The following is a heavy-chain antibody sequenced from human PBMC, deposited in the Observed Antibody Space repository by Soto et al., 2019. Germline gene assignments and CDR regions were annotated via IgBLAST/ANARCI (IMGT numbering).Heavy chain of an antibody. CDR3: ARESRYCRGGSCSITGDAYDI. J-gene: IGHJ3*02. CDR1: GLIVSDTY. D-gene: IGHD2-15*01. Sequence: GGSLRLSCTASGLIVSDTYVNWVRQAPGKGLEWVSVISNRGDTHYADSVRGRFSLSRDISDNTLHLQMNNLRVEDTAVYYCARESRYCRGGSCSITGDAYDIWGQGTMVTVSS. V-gene: IGHV3-66*01. CDR2: ISNRGDT.